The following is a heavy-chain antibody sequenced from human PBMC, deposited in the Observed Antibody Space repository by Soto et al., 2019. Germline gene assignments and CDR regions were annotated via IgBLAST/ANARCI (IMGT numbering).Heavy chain of an antibody. CDR1: GGSISSSSYY. J-gene: IGHJ6*02. CDR3: ARSDIVVVPAAIGDYYYGMDV. D-gene: IGHD2-2*02. Sequence: SETLSLTCTVSGGSISSSSYYWGWIRQPPGKGLEWMGSIYYSGSTYYNPSLKSRVTISVDTSKNQFSLKLSSVTAADTTVYYCARSDIVVVPAAIGDYYYGMDVWGQGTTVT. CDR2: IYYSGST. V-gene: IGHV4-39*01.